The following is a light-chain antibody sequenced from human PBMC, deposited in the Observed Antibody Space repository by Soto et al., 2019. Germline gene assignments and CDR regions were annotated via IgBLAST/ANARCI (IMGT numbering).Light chain of an antibody. Sequence: DSQMTQSPSTLSGSLGDRATITCRASQTISSWLAWYQQKPGKAPKLLIYKASTLKSGVPSRFSGSGSGTEFTLTISSLQPDDFATYYCQHYNSYSEALGQRTKVDI. CDR2: KAS. J-gene: IGKJ1*01. V-gene: IGKV1-5*03. CDR3: QHYNSYSEA. CDR1: QTISSW.